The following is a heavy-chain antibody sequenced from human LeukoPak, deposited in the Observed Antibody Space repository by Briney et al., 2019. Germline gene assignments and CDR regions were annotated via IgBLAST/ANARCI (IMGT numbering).Heavy chain of an antibody. V-gene: IGHV1-18*01. D-gene: IGHD3-3*01. CDR2: ISAYNGNT. Sequence: GASVNVSCKASGYTFTSYGISWVRQAPGQGLEWMGWISAYNGNTNYAQKLQGRVTMTTDTSTSTAYMELRSLRSDDTAVYYCARELGYDFWSETDYYYYYMDVWGKGTTVTVSS. J-gene: IGHJ6*03. CDR1: GYTFTSYG. CDR3: ARELGYDFWSETDYYYYYMDV.